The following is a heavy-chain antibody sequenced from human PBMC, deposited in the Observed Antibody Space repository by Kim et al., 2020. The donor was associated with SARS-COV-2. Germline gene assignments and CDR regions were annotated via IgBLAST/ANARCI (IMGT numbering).Heavy chain of an antibody. Sequence: GESLKISCKGSGYSFTSYWISWVRQMPGKGLEWMGRIDPSDSYTNYSPSFQGHVTISADKSISTAYLQWSSLKASDTAMYYCALPVATSSDAFDIWGQGTMVTVSS. J-gene: IGHJ3*02. CDR1: GYSFTSYW. V-gene: IGHV5-10-1*01. CDR2: IDPSDSYT. CDR3: ALPVATSSDAFDI. D-gene: IGHD2-15*01.